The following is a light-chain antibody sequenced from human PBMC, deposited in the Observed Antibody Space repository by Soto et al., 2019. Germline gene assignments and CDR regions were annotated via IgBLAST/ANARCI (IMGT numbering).Light chain of an antibody. V-gene: IGLV1-44*01. CDR1: SSNIGSNS. CDR2: YSN. J-gene: IGLJ1*01. CDR3: ASWDDSLKGHYV. Sequence: QSVLTKPPSASGTPGQTVTISCSGSSSNIGSNSVNWYQHLPGTAPKLLIFYSNQRPSGVPDRFSGSRSGTSASLAISGLQSEDEADYYCASWDDSLKGHYVFGTGTKVTVL.